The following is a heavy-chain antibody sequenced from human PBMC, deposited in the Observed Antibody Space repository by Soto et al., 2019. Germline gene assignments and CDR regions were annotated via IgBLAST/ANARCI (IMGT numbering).Heavy chain of an antibody. J-gene: IGHJ6*02. Sequence: PGGSLRLSCEASGFSFSRHSMNWVRQAPGKGLEWVSSIGNDPSYLYYAGSVKGRFTISRDNAKNSLYLQMNSLTDEDTAVYSCAREVPAAPSRGPYYYGMDVWGHGTTVTVSS. D-gene: IGHD2-2*01. V-gene: IGHV3-21*01. CDR2: IGNDPSYL. CDR1: GFSFSRHS. CDR3: AREVPAAPSRGPYYYGMDV.